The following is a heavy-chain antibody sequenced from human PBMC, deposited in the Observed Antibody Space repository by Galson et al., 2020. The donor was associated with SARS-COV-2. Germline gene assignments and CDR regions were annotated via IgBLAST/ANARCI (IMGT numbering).Heavy chain of an antibody. Sequence: GESLKISCQGSGYSFTTYWIGWVRLTPGKGLEWVGLIYPGHSDVRYSPSFQGQVSISADESANIAYLQWGSLKSSDSGIYYCAGRGWELQPFDFWGQGTPVTVSA. CDR2: IYPGHSDV. J-gene: IGHJ4*02. D-gene: IGHD1-26*01. CDR1: GYSFTTYW. CDR3: AGRGWELQPFDF. V-gene: IGHV5-51*01.